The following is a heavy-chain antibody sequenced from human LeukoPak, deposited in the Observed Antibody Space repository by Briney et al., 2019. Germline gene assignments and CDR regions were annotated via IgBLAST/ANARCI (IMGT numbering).Heavy chain of an antibody. V-gene: IGHV4-59*01. Sequence: SETLSLTCTVSGVSISSYYWSWIRQPPGKGLEWIGYIYYSGSTNYNPSLKSRVTISVDTSKNQFSLKLSSVTAADTAVYYCARDRGRYGDPDYYYGMDVWGQGTTVTVSS. D-gene: IGHD4-17*01. J-gene: IGHJ6*02. CDR2: IYYSGST. CDR3: ARDRGRYGDPDYYYGMDV. CDR1: GVSISSYY.